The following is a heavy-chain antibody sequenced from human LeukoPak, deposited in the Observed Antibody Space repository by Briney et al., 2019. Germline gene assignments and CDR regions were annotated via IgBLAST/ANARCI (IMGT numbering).Heavy chain of an antibody. CDR2: MNPNSGNT. CDR3: ARYWDGYGHDAFDI. Sequence: ASVKVSCKASGYTFTSYDINWVRQATGQGLEWMGWMNPNSGNTGYAQKFQGRVTITRNTSISTAYMELSSLRSEDTAVYYCARYWDGYGHDAFDIWGQGTKVTVSS. CDR1: GYTFTSYD. D-gene: IGHD5-24*01. J-gene: IGHJ3*02. V-gene: IGHV1-8*03.